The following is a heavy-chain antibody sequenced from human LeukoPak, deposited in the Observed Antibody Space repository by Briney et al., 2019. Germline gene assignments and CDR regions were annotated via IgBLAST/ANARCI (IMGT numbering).Heavy chain of an antibody. CDR1: GYTLTELS. J-gene: IGHJ4*02. CDR3: VHYDLFTGHFDY. V-gene: IGHV1-24*01. Sequence: ASVKVSCKVSGYTLTELSMHWVRQAPGKGLEWMGGFDPEDGETIYAQKFQGRVTMTEDTSTDTAYMELSSLRSEDTAVYYCVHYDLFTGHFDYWGQGTLVTVSS. D-gene: IGHD3-9*01. CDR2: FDPEDGET.